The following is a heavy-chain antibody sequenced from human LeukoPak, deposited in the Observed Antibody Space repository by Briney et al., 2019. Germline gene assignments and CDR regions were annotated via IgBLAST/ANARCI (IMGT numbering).Heavy chain of an antibody. D-gene: IGHD1-26*01. V-gene: IGHV3-23*01. CDR3: ARYSGSFLREDAFDI. J-gene: IGHJ3*02. CDR2: ISGSGGST. Sequence: GESLRLSCAASGFTFSSYAMSWVRQAPGKGLEWVSAISGSGGSTYYADSVKGRFTISRDNSKNTLYLQMNSLRAEDTAVYYCARYSGSFLREDAFDIWGQGTMVTVSS. CDR1: GFTFSSYA.